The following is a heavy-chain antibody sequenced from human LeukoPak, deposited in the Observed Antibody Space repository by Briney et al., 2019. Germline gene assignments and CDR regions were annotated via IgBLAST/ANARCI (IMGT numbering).Heavy chain of an antibody. V-gene: IGHV3-30*18. CDR2: ISYDGSNK. J-gene: IGHJ3*02. D-gene: IGHD3-16*01. Sequence: PGGSLRLSCVASEFTFRSYDMHWVRQAPGKGLEWVAVISYDGSNKDYADSVKGRFTISRDDTKNTLFLQMNSPRAEDTAVYYCAKEVRGDAFDTWGQGTMVTVSS. CDR1: EFTFRSYD. CDR3: AKEVRGDAFDT.